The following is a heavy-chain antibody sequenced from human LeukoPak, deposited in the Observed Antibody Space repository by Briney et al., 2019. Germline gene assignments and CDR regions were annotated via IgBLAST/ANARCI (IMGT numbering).Heavy chain of an antibody. CDR2: ISYSGST. V-gene: IGHV4-59*01. CDR1: GGSISGYY. J-gene: IGHJ4*02. Sequence: SETLSLTCTVSGGSISGYYWSWIRQPPGKGLEWVGYISYSGSTNYNPSLNSRVTISVDTSKNQFSLKLSSVTAADTAIYYCARDGRAGSLFAYWGQGTLVTVSS. D-gene: IGHD6-19*01. CDR3: ARDGRAGSLFAY.